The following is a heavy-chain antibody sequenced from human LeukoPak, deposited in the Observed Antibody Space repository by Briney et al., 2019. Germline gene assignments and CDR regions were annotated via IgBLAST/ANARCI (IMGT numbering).Heavy chain of an antibody. J-gene: IGHJ4*02. D-gene: IGHD3-3*01. CDR1: GFTFDDYA. V-gene: IGHV3-9*01. CDR3: SKDISRSGYPFYLDH. Sequence: GRSLRLSCAASGFTFDDYAMHWVRQAPGKGLEWASGISWNSGSIGYADSVKGRFTISRDNAKNSLYLQMNSLRAEDTALYYCSKDISRSGYPFYLDHLGQGTLVT. CDR2: ISWNSGSI.